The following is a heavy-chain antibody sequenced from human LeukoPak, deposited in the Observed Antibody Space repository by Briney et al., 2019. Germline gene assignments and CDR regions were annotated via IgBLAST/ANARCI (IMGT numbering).Heavy chain of an antibody. CDR3: ARRPTAAAGTPLPIVYGP. CDR1: GYSLSSGYY. V-gene: IGHV4-38-2*02. Sequence: SETLSLTCTVSGYSLSSGYYWGWIRQPPGKGLEWIGSIYHSGSTYYHPSLKSRVTISVDTSKNQFSLKVSSVTAADTAVYYCARRPTAAAGTPLPIVYGPWGQGTLVTVPS. D-gene: IGHD6-13*01. CDR2: IYHSGST. J-gene: IGHJ5*02.